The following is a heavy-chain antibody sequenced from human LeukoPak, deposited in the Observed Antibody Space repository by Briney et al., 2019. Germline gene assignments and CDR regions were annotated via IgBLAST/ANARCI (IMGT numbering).Heavy chain of an antibody. Sequence: GGSLRLSCVGSGFTFSSYSMSWVRQAPGKGLEWVAVISYDGTNKYYADSVKGRFTISRDNSKNTLYLQMNSLRAEDTAVYYCAKDVSGTSSYYFDYWGQGTLVTVSS. CDR3: AKDVSGTSSYYFDY. CDR2: ISYDGTNK. V-gene: IGHV3-30*18. CDR1: GFTFSSYS. J-gene: IGHJ4*02. D-gene: IGHD1-26*01.